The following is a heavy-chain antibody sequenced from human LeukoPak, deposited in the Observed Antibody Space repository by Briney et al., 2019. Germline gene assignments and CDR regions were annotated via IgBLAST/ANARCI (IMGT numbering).Heavy chain of an antibody. V-gene: IGHV1-69*06. CDR2: IIPIFGTA. CDR3: ARSPSYCSSTSCYHYFDY. J-gene: IGHJ4*02. CDR1: GGTFSSYA. Sequence: SVKVSCKASGGTFSSYAISWVRQAPGQGLEWMGGIIPIFGTANYAQKFQGRVTITADKSTSTAYMELSSLRSEDTAVYYCARSPSYCSSTSCYHYFDYWGQGTLVTVSS. D-gene: IGHD2-2*01.